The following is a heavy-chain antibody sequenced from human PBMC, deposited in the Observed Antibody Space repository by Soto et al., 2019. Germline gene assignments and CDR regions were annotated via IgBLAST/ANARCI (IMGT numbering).Heavy chain of an antibody. D-gene: IGHD1-26*01. CDR1: GFSLTTDGEG. CDR2: IYWDDDE. CDR3: AHSRNLITEDAQVGDFDY. Sequence: QITLKESGPTLVNSTQTLTLTCTFSGFSLTTDGEGVGWVRQSPGEALEWLALIYWDDDERYSPSLKTRLTITKDISRNQVVLVITSMEPVDTGTYFCAHSRNLITEDAQVGDFDYWGQGT. J-gene: IGHJ4*02. V-gene: IGHV2-5*02.